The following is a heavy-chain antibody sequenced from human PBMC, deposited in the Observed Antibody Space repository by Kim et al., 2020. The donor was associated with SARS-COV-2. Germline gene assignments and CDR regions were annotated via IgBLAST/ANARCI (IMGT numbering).Heavy chain of an antibody. V-gene: IGHV3-9*01. D-gene: IGHD2-21*01. J-gene: IGHJ3*02. Sequence: ADSVKGRFTISRNNAKNSLYLQMNSLRAEDAALYYCATTTGDGTHDAFDIWGQGTMVTVSS. CDR3: ATTTGDGTHDAFDI.